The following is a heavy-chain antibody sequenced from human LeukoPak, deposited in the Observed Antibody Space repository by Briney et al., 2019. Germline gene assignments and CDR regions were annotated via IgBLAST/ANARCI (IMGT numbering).Heavy chain of an antibody. J-gene: IGHJ4*02. V-gene: IGHV3-48*03. Sequence: GGSLRLSCAASGFDFGAYEMNWVRQAPGKGLEWVAYFAGSDTTTYYADSVKGRFITSRDNARNSLYLQMNSLRAEDTALYYCTTLGYHLDSWGQGTLVTVSS. CDR2: FAGSDTTT. D-gene: IGHD3-22*01. CDR3: TTLGYHLDS. CDR1: GFDFGAYE.